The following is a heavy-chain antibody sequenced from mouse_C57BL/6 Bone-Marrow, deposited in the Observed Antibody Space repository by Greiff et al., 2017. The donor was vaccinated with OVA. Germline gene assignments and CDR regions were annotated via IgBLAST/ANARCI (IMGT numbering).Heavy chain of an antibody. CDR1: GFSLTSYG. CDR2: IWRGGST. Sequence: VKLMESGPGLVQPSQSLSITCTVSGFSLTSYGVHWVRQSPGKGLEWLGVIWRGGSTDYNAAFMSRLSITKDNSKSQVFFKMNSLQADDTAIYYCARGIYYDYEDYFDYWGQGTTLTVSS. V-gene: IGHV2-5*01. D-gene: IGHD2-4*01. CDR3: ARGIYYDYEDYFDY. J-gene: IGHJ2*01.